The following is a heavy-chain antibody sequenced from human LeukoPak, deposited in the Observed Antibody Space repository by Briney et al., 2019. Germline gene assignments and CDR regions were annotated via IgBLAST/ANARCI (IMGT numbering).Heavy chain of an antibody. Sequence: SETLSLTCTVSGGSISSYYWSWIRQPPGKGLEWIGYIYYSGSTNYNPSLKSRVTISVDTSKNQFSLKLSSVTAADTAVYYCARDFGSSGTPDYWGQGTLVTVSS. CDR1: GGSISSYY. D-gene: IGHD6-13*01. CDR2: IYYSGST. V-gene: IGHV4-59*01. CDR3: ARDFGSSGTPDY. J-gene: IGHJ4*02.